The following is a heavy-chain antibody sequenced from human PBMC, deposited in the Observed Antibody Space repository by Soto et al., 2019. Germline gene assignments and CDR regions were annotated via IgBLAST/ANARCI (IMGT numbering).Heavy chain of an antibody. V-gene: IGHV4-30-4*01. CDR3: ARTRGGKRANWFDP. CDR1: GGSISSADYF. D-gene: IGHD2-15*01. CDR2: IYYSGST. J-gene: IGHJ5*02. Sequence: SETLSLTCTVSGGSISSADYFWSWIRQPPGKGLEWIGYIYYSGSTYYTPSLKSRVTISVDTSKNQFSLNLNSVTAADTAVYYCARTRGGKRANWFDPWGQGTLVTVSS.